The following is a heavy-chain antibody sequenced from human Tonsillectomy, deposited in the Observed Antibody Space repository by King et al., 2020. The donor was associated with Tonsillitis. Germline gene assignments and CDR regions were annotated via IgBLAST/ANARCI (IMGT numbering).Heavy chain of an antibody. CDR1: GFTFSSYS. CDR2: SSSSSSYI. CDR3: ARAYDSSGYYYVVCENYDMDV. V-gene: IGHV3-21*01. J-gene: IGHJ6*02. Sequence: VQLVESGGGLVKPGGSLRLSCAASGFTFSSYSMNWVRQAPGKGLEWVSSSSSSSSYIYYADPVKDRFTNPRDNPKNSLYLQMNSLRAEDTAVYYCARAYDSSGYYYVVCENYDMDVWGQGTTGTVSS. D-gene: IGHD3-22*01.